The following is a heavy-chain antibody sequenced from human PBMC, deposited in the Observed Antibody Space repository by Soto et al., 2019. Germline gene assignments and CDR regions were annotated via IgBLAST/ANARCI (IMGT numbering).Heavy chain of an antibody. CDR2: INPNSGGT. J-gene: IGHJ6*02. CDR1: GYTFTGYY. Sequence: GSSVKVSCKASGYTFTGYYMHWVRQAPGQGLEWMGWINPNSGGTNYAQKFQGRVTMTRDTSISTAYMELSRLRSDDTAVYYCARERRHSSSSGYYGMDVWGQGTTVTVSS. D-gene: IGHD6-6*01. V-gene: IGHV1-2*02. CDR3: ARERRHSSSSGYYGMDV.